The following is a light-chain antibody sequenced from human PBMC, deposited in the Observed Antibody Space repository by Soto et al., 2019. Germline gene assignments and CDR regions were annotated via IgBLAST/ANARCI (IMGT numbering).Light chain of an antibody. CDR1: QNVTSNY. V-gene: IGKV3-20*01. Sequence: IVLTQSPGTLSLSPGERATLSCRASQNVTSNYLAWYQQKPGQTPKLLIFGASSRAAGIPDRFTGSGSGTDFTLTISRLEPGDFAVYYCQQYANSFAFGPGTKLNVK. CDR3: QQYANSFA. CDR2: GAS. J-gene: IGKJ3*01.